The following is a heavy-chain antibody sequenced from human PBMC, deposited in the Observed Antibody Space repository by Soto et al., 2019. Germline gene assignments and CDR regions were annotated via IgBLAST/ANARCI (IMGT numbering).Heavy chain of an antibody. CDR3: ARTKCSGGSCYSWSLDY. V-gene: IGHV4-31*03. J-gene: IGHJ4*02. CDR1: GGSITTGGYY. CDR2: RYYSEST. Sequence: SETLSLTCTVSGGSITTGGYYWSWIRQLPGKGLEWIGHRYYSESTYYNPSLKSRVSISLDTSKNQFSLKLSFVTAAGTAMYYCARTKCSGGSCYSWSLDYWGQGTTVTV. D-gene: IGHD2-15*01.